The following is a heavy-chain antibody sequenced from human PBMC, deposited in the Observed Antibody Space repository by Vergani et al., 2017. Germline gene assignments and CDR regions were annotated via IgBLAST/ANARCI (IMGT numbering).Heavy chain of an antibody. CDR2: INHSGST. J-gene: IGHJ4*02. D-gene: IGHD5-24*01. CDR3: ARVPRWLQLRYFDY. Sequence: QVQLQQWGAGLLKPSETLSLTCAVYGGSFSGYYWSWIRQPPGKGLEWIGEINHSGSTNYNPSLKSRVTISVDTSKNQFSLKLSSVTAADTAVYYCARVPRWLQLRYFDYWGQGTLVTVPS. CDR1: GGSFSGYY. V-gene: IGHV4-34*01.